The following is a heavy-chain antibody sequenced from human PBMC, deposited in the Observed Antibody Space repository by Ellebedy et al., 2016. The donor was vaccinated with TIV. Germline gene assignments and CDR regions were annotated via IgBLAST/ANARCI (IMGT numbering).Heavy chain of an antibody. J-gene: IGHJ4*02. D-gene: IGHD2-2*01. CDR3: ARAPPANDPFDH. CDR1: GFTFSSYS. Sequence: GESLKISXAASGFTFSSYSMNWVRQAPGKGLEWVSCFSSSSSTIFYADSVRGRFTISRDNAKNSLYLQMNSLRAEDTAVYYCARAPPANDPFDHWGQGTLVTVSS. V-gene: IGHV3-48*01. CDR2: FSSSSSTI.